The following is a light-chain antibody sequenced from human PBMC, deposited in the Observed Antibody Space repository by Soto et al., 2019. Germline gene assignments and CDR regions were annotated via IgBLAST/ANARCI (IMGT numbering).Light chain of an antibody. CDR3: CSYAGTYTLV. Sequence: QSVLTQPRSVSGSPGQSVTISCTGSSSDVGGYDFVSWYQQHPGKAPKLMISDVSERPSGVPDRFSGSKSANTASLTISGLQAEDEADYYCCSYAGTYTLVFGGGTKLTDL. CDR1: SSDVGGYDF. V-gene: IGLV2-11*01. CDR2: DVS. J-gene: IGLJ3*02.